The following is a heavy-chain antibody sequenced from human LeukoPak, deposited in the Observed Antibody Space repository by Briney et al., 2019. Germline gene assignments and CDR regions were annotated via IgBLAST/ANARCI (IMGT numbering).Heavy chain of an antibody. CDR3: AHRKNYYDSSVFDN. V-gene: IGHV2-5*02. CDR1: GFSLHTRGVG. CDR2: IYWDDDR. Sequence: ASGPTLVNPTPTLTLTCTFSGFSLHTRGVGVGWIRQPPGRALEWLSLIYWDDDRRYSPSLKSRLTITKDTSKNQVVLTMTNMDPVDTATYFCAHRKNYYDSSVFDNWGQGTLVTVSS. D-gene: IGHD3-22*01. J-gene: IGHJ4*02.